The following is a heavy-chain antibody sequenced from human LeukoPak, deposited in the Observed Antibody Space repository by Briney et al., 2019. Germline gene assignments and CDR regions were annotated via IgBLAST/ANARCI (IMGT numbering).Heavy chain of an antibody. CDR3: ARGSYYYYDSSGHNWFDP. CDR1: GFTFSSYS. CDR2: ISSSSSYI. D-gene: IGHD3-22*01. V-gene: IGHV3-21*01. J-gene: IGHJ5*02. Sequence: GGSLRLSCAASGFTFSSYSMNWVRQAPGKGLEWVSSISSSSSYIYYADSVKGRFTTSRDNAKNSLYLQMNSLRAEDTAVYYCARGSYYYYDSSGHNWFDPWGQGTLVTVSS.